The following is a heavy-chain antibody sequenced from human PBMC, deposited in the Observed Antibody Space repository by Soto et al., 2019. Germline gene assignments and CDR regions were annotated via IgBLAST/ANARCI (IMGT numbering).Heavy chain of an antibody. V-gene: IGHV3-72*01. Sequence: GGSLRLSCAASGFTFSDHYMDWVRQAPGNGLEWVGRSRDKVNSYTTEYAASVKGRFTISRDGSNSSLFLQMNSLKTEDTAVYYCARAKSGSSSTFDIWGQGTKVTVSS. D-gene: IGHD1-26*01. J-gene: IGHJ3*02. CDR1: GFTFSDHY. CDR2: SRDKVNSYTT. CDR3: ARAKSGSSSTFDI.